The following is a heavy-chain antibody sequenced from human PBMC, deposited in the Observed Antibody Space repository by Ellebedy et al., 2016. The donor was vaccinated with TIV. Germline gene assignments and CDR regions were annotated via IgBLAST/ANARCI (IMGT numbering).Heavy chain of an antibody. V-gene: IGHV3-7*03. J-gene: IGHJ4*02. D-gene: IGHD2-8*02. CDR2: INKDGSEE. CDR1: EFAFDDDW. CDR3: VRGGARRSWYWRL. Sequence: PGGSLRLSCAASEFAFDDDWMSWVRQAPGKGLEWVANINKDGSEEYYMDSVKGRFTISRDNTENSLFLEMSSLRAEDTAIYYCVRGGARRSWYWRLWGQGTLVTVSS.